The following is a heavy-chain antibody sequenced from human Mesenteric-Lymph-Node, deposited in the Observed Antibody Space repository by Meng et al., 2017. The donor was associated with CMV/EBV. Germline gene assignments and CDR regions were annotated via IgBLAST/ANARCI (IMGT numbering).Heavy chain of an antibody. CDR2: INSDGSTT. V-gene: IGHV3-74*01. CDR3: ARARGPNY. J-gene: IGHJ4*02. Sequence: GESLKISCAGSGFNFSTYLMHWVRQAPGKGLVWVSRINSDGSTTNYAGSVKGRFTISRDNAKNSLYLQMNSLRAEDTAVYHCARARGPNYWGQGTLVTVSS. CDR1: GFNFSTYL.